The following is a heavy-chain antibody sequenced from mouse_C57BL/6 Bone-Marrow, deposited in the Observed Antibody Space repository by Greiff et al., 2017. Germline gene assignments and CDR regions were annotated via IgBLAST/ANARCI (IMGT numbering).Heavy chain of an antibody. CDR2: ISDGGSYT. CDR1: GFTFSSYA. J-gene: IGHJ4*01. V-gene: IGHV5-4*01. CDR3: AREIPDYGSSFYYAMDY. D-gene: IGHD1-1*01. Sequence: DVMLVESGGGLVKPGGSLKLSCAASGFTFSSYAMSWVRQTPEKRLEWVATISDGGSYTYYPDNVKGRFTISRDNAKNNLYLQMGHLKSEDTAMYYCAREIPDYGSSFYYAMDYWGQGTSVTVSS.